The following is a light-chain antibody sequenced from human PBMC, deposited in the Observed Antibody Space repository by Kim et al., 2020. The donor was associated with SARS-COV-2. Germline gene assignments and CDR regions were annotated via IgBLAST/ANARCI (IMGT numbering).Light chain of an antibody. J-gene: IGLJ2*01. CDR2: RDS. CDR1: NIGSKN. Sequence: SVALGQTARITCGGNNIGSKNVHWYQRKPGQAPVLVIYRDSNRPSGIPERFSGSNSGNTATLTISRAQAGDEADYYCQVWDSSHVVFGGGTQLTVL. CDR3: QVWDSSHVV. V-gene: IGLV3-9*01.